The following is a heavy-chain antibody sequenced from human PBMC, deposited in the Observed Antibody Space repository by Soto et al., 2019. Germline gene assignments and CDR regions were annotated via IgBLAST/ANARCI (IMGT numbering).Heavy chain of an antibody. Sequence: QVQLQESGPGLVKPSETLSLTCTVSGVSISTYYWSWIRQPPGKGLEWIGQVFYSGNTNYNPSLKSRVTISVDASRKQFSLRLSSVTAADTAMYYCASRDYRAAFDIWGQGTLVTVSS. J-gene: IGHJ3*02. CDR3: ASRDYRAAFDI. CDR1: GVSISTYY. V-gene: IGHV4-59*01. D-gene: IGHD4-17*01. CDR2: VFYSGNT.